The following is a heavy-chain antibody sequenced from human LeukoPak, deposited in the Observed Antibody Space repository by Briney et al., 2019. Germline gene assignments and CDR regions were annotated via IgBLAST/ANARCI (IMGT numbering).Heavy chain of an antibody. CDR1: GFTFNKYS. CDR2: ISDDGNNE. V-gene: IGHV3-30-3*01. J-gene: IGHJ4*02. Sequence: GRSLRLSCATSGFTFNKYSFHWVRQAPGKGLEWVAVISDDGNNEYYVDSVKGRFTISRDNSKNTLYLQMNSLRTEDTAMYYCARSYRYSGWKYFDYWGQGTPVTVSS. D-gene: IGHD5-12*01. CDR3: ARSYRYSGWKYFDY.